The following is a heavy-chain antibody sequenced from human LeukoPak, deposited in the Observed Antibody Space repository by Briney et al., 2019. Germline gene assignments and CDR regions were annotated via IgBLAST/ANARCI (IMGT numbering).Heavy chain of an antibody. CDR3: ARALYSMTTVTTEYWFDY. Sequence: PSETLSLTCAVYGGSFSGYYWSWIRQPPGKGLEWIGYIYYSGSTYYNPSLQSRVIISVDTSKNQFSLKLTSVTAADTAVYYCARALYSMTTVTTEYWFDYWGQGTLVTVS. D-gene: IGHD4-17*01. V-gene: IGHV4-30-4*08. J-gene: IGHJ4*02. CDR2: IYYSGST. CDR1: GGSFSGYY.